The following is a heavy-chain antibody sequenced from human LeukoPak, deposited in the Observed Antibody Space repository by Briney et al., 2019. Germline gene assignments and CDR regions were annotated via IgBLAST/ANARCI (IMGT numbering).Heavy chain of an antibody. CDR1: GYTFSDYY. V-gene: IGHV1-2*04. D-gene: IGHD3-9*01. Sequence: ASVKVSCKASGYTFSDYYIHWVRQAPGQGLEWMGWINPSNGVTKYAQKFEGSVTMTRDTSLSTAYMELSRVRPDDTAVYFCARDHYDVSTAYPARAIDHWGQGTLVTVSS. CDR3: ARDHYDVSTAYPARAIDH. J-gene: IGHJ4*02. CDR2: INPSNGVT.